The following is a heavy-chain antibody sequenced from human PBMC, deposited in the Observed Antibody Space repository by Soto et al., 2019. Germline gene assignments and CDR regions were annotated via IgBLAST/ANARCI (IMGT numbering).Heavy chain of an antibody. J-gene: IGHJ4*02. CDR1: GFTFSSYA. Sequence: LRLSCAASGFTFSSYAMSWVRQAPGKGLEWVSAISGSGGSTYYADSVKGRFTISRDNSKNTLYLQMNSLRAEDTAVYYCAKAIYSSPKGVINYWGQGTLVTVSS. CDR3: AKAIYSSPKGVINY. V-gene: IGHV3-23*01. D-gene: IGHD6-13*01. CDR2: ISGSGGST.